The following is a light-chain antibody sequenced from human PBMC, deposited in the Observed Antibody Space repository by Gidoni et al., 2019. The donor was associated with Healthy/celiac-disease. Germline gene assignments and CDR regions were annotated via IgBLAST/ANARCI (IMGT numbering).Light chain of an antibody. V-gene: IGKV1-5*01. Sequence: DIQMPQSPSTLSASVGDRVTITCRASQSISSWLAWYQQKPGKAHKLLIYDASSLESGVPSRFSGSGYGTEFTLTISSLQPDDFATYYCQQYNSYLYTFGQGTKLEIK. CDR3: QQYNSYLYT. CDR1: QSISSW. CDR2: DAS. J-gene: IGKJ2*01.